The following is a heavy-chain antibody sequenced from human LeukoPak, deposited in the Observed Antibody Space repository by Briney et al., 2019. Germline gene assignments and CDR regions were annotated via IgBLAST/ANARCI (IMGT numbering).Heavy chain of an antibody. Sequence: ASVKVSCKASGYRFTSYGISWVRQAPGQGLEWMGWISAYNGNTNYAQKLQGRVTMTTDISTSTAYMELRSLRSDDTAVYYCARGGDGEILTGLVFDYWGQGTLVTVSS. V-gene: IGHV1-18*01. CDR3: ARGGDGEILTGLVFDY. CDR1: GYRFTSYG. J-gene: IGHJ4*02. CDR2: ISAYNGNT. D-gene: IGHD3-9*01.